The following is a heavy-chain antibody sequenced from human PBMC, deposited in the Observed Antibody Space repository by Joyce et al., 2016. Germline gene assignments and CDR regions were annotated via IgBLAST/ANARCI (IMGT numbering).Heavy chain of an antibody. J-gene: IGHJ3*01. CDR3: ARRMYFYDGTGNYADAFTV. V-gene: IGHV3-53*01. D-gene: IGHD3-22*01. CDR2: IYSGGTT. CDR1: GFTVSRNY. Sequence: EVQLVESGGGLIQPGGSLRLSCAASGFTVSRNYMSWVRQAPGKGLAWFSVIYSGGTTYYADSVQGRFTISRDISKNTLNLQMNSLRAEDTAVYYCARRMYFYDGTGNYADAFTVWGQGTMVTVSS.